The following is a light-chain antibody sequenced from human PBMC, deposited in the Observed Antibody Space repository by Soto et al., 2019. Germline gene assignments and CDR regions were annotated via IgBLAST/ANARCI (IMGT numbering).Light chain of an antibody. CDR2: NND. CDR1: SSSIGSNT. V-gene: IGLV1-44*01. CDR3: AAWDDSLNGMV. J-gene: IGLJ2*01. Sequence: QSVLTQPPSASGTPGQRVTIFCSGSSSSIGSNTVNWYQQLPGTAPKLLIYNNDQRPSGVPDRFSGSKSGTSASLAISGLQSEDEADYYCAAWDDSLNGMVFGGGTKLTVL.